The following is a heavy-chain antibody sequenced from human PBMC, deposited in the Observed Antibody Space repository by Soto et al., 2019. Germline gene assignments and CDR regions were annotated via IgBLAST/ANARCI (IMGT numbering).Heavy chain of an antibody. V-gene: IGHV1-69*01. CDR3: ARDIPRGYSYGYPAGDY. D-gene: IGHD5-18*01. Sequence: QVQLVQSGAEVKKPGSSVKVSCKASGGTFSSYAISWVRQAPGQGLEWMGGIIPIFGTANYAQKFQGRVTITADESTSTAYMELSSLRSEDTAAYYCARDIPRGYSYGYPAGDYWGQGTLVTVSS. CDR1: GGTFSSYA. J-gene: IGHJ4*02. CDR2: IIPIFGTA.